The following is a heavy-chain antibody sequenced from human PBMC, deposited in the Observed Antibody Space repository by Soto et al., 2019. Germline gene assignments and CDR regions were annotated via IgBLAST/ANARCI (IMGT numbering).Heavy chain of an antibody. D-gene: IGHD5-18*01. J-gene: IGHJ4*02. V-gene: IGHV4-31*03. CDR1: GGSISSGGYY. CDR3: ARRNQQLWFDY. Sequence: SETLSLTCTVSGGSISSGGYYWSWIRQHPGKGLECIGYIYYSGSTYYNPALKSRVTISVDTSKNQFSLMLSSGTAADTAVYYCARRNQQLWFDYWGQGTLVTVSS. CDR2: IYYSGST.